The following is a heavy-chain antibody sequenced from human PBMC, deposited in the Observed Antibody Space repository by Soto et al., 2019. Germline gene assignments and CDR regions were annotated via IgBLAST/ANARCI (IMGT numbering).Heavy chain of an antibody. CDR1: GVSVSSNSYS. J-gene: IGHJ6*02. CDR3: ARLNGYCVSTNCHGYYGMDV. CDR2: IYSSENT. V-gene: IGHV4-39*01. Sequence: SETLSLTCTVSGVSVSSNSYSWGWIRQSPGKGLEWIGTIYSSENTYYNPSLLSRVTISVDTSKNEFSLRLSSVTAADTAVYYCARLNGYCVSTNCHGYYGMDVWGQGTTVTVSS. D-gene: IGHD2-2*03.